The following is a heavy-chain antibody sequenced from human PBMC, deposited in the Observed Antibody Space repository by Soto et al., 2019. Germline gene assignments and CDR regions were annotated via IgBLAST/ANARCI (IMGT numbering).Heavy chain of an antibody. Sequence: EVQLVESGGGLVQPGGSLRLSCAASGFTFSSYAMHWVRQAPVKGLEYVSAISSNGGSTYYANSVNGRFTISIDNSKNTLYLQLGSLRAEDMDVYYCARGWLRTAFDLWGQGTMVTVSS. CDR1: GFTFSSYA. CDR3: ARGWLRTAFDL. CDR2: ISSNGGST. D-gene: IGHD5-12*01. V-gene: IGHV3-64*01. J-gene: IGHJ3*01.